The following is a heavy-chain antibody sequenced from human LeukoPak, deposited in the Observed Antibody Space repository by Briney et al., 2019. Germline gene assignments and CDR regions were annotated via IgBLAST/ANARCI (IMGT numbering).Heavy chain of an antibody. CDR2: IRSKTYGGTT. CDR1: GFTFGDYA. D-gene: IGHD3-22*01. Sequence: GGSLRLSCTASGFTFGDYAMSWFRQAPGMGLEWVGFIRSKTYGGTTEYAASVKGRFTISRDDSKGIVYLQMNSLKTEDTAVYYCTGDGGSSAYYSVHWGQGTLVTVSS. CDR3: TGDGGSSAYYSVH. V-gene: IGHV3-49*03. J-gene: IGHJ4*02.